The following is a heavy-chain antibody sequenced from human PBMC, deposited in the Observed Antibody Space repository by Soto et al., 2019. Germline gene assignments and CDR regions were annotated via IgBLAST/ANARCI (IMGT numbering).Heavy chain of an antibody. D-gene: IGHD2-2*01. CDR2: ISYDGKNK. CDR1: TFTLSTYG. CDR3: ARGAEYQVLSRDYCYGMDV. V-gene: IGHV3-30*03. Sequence: QVQLVESGGGVVQPGRSLRLSCAASTFTLSTYGMHWVRQAPGKGLEWVAVISYDGKNKYYADSVKGRFTISRDNSRNTLSLQMNSLTTEDTAVYYCARGAEYQVLSRDYCYGMDVWGQGIMVTVSS. J-gene: IGHJ6*02.